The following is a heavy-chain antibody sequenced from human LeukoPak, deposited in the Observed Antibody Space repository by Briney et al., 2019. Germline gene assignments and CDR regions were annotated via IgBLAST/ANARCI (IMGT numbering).Heavy chain of an antibody. Sequence: SETLSLTCAVSLGSITSANWWIWVRQPPGKGLEWIGEVYHTGTADYNPSLKSRVTISVDKSKNHFSLNLNSVTAADTAMYYCARDGGVAAAGKGFAIHYWGQGTLVTVSS. CDR2: VYHTGTA. D-gene: IGHD6-13*01. CDR3: ARDGGVAAAGKGFAIHY. CDR1: LGSITSANW. V-gene: IGHV4-4*02. J-gene: IGHJ4*02.